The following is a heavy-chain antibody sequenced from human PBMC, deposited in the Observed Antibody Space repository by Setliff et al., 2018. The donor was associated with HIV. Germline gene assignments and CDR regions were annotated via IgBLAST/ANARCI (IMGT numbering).Heavy chain of an antibody. D-gene: IGHD2-8*02. Sequence: GGSLRLSCAASGFSFESHWMHWVRQSPGKGLVWISRISGDGTRTAYADSAKGRFTISRDNAANTLYLQVDGLRGEDSAVYYCVRDRIEGRTVFVTWGLGTLVTVSS. CDR1: GFSFESHW. CDR2: ISGDGTRT. CDR3: VRDRIEGRTVFVT. J-gene: IGHJ5*02. V-gene: IGHV3-74*01.